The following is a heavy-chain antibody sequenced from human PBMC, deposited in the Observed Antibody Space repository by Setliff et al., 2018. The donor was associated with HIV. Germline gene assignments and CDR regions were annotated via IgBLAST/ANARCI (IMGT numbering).Heavy chain of an antibody. V-gene: IGHV1-2*02. D-gene: IGHD1-1*01. J-gene: IGHJ5*02. CDR2: INPNSGGT. Sequence: ASVKVSCKASGYTLAGYFMHWVRQAPGQGLEWMGWINPNSGGTNYAQKFQGRVTMTRDTSSSTAYMELSRLKSDDTAVYYCARDIGITTTGKGWFEPWGQGTQVTVSS. CDR3: ARDIGITTTGKGWFEP. CDR1: GYTLAGYF.